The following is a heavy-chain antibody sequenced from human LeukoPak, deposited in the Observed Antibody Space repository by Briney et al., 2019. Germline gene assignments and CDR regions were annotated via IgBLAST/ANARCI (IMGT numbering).Heavy chain of an antibody. J-gene: IGHJ4*02. CDR3: ARLMGDRTISDY. CDR1: GLTFRTYW. D-gene: IGHD1-26*01. CDR2: INQGGSET. V-gene: IGHV3-7*01. Sequence: GGSLRLFCAASGLTFRTYWMSSVRQAPGKGVEWVASINQGGSETYYVESVKGRFTISRDNAVNSFFLQMNSLRAEDTAVYYCARLMGDRTISDYWGQGTLVTVSS.